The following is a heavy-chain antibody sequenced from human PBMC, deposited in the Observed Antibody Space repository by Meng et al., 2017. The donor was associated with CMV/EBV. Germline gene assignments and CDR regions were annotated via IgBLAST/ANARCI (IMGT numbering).Heavy chain of an antibody. CDR2: ISSSGSTI. V-gene: IGHV3-11*04. Sequence: GGSLRLSCAASGFTFSDYYMSWIRQAPGKGLEWVSYISSSGSTIYYADSVKGRFTISRDNAKISLYLQMNSLRAEDTAVYYCARLRFYYGSGSYYKGIYFDYWGQGTLVTVSS. J-gene: IGHJ4*02. D-gene: IGHD3-10*01. CDR3: ARLRFYYGSGSYYKGIYFDY. CDR1: GFTFSDYY.